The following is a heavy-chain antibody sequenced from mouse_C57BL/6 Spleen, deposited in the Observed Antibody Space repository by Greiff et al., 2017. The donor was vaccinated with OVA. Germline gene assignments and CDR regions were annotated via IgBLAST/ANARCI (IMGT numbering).Heavy chain of an antibody. V-gene: IGHV5-4*01. Sequence: VQLVESGGGLVKPGGSLKLSCAASGFTFSSYAMSWVRQTPEKRLEWVATISDGGSYTYYPDNVKGRFTISRDNAKNNLYLQMSHLKSEDTAMYYCARETDYGNYFDYWGQGTTLTVSS. CDR2: ISDGGSYT. J-gene: IGHJ2*01. CDR1: GFTFSSYA. D-gene: IGHD2-1*01. CDR3: ARETDYGNYFDY.